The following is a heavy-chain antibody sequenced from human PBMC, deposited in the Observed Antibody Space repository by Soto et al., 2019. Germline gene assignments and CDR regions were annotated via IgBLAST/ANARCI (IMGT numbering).Heavy chain of an antibody. J-gene: IGHJ4*02. CDR3: ANGGNGDFDYFDY. CDR2: ISGSGDST. Sequence: PGGSLRLSCAASGFTVSSYAMSWVRKAPGKGLEWVSVISGSGDSTYYADSVKGRFTISRDNSKNTLYLQMNSLRAEDTAVYYCANGGNGDFDYFDYWGQGTLVTVSS. D-gene: IGHD4-17*01. V-gene: IGHV3-23*01. CDR1: GFTVSSYA.